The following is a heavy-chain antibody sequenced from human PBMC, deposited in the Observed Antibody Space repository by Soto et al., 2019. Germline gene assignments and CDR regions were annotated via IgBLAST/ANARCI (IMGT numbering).Heavy chain of an antibody. D-gene: IGHD3-22*01. CDR2: ISGSGGST. CDR3: AKARWSSGYYFC. Sequence: GGSLRLSCAASGFTFSSYAMSWVRQAPGKGLEWVSAISGSGGSTYYADSVKGRFTISRDNSKNTLYLQMNSLRAGDTAVYYCAKARWSSGYYFCWGQGTLVTVSS. CDR1: GFTFSSYA. J-gene: IGHJ4*02. V-gene: IGHV3-23*01.